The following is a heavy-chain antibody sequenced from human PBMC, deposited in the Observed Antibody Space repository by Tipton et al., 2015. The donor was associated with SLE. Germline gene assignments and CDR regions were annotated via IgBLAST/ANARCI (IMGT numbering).Heavy chain of an antibody. CDR2: IYTSGST. V-gene: IGHV4-59*11. J-gene: IGHJ4*02. D-gene: IGHD3-16*01. CDR1: GGSISSHY. Sequence: TLSLTCTVSGGSISSHYWSWIRQPPGKGLEWIGYIYTSGSTNYNPSLKSRVTISVDTSKNQFSLKLSSVTAADTAVYYCARGLGTRRGEYFGYWGQGTLVTVSS. CDR3: ARGLGTRRGEYFGY.